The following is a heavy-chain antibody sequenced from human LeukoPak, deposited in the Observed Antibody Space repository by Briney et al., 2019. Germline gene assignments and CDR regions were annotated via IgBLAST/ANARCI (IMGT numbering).Heavy chain of an antibody. V-gene: IGHV4-4*07. Sequence: SETLSLTCTASGGSISSYYWSWIRQPAGKGLEWIGRIYTSGSTNYNPSLKSRVTMSVGTSKNQFSLKLSSVTAADTAVYYCARHRSYYGEDAFDIWGQGTMVTVSS. CDR2: IYTSGST. CDR1: GGSISSYY. CDR3: ARHRSYYGEDAFDI. D-gene: IGHD1-26*01. J-gene: IGHJ3*02.